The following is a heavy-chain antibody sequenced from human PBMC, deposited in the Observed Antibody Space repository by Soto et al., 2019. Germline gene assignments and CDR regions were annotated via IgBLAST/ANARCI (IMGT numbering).Heavy chain of an antibody. D-gene: IGHD7-27*01. J-gene: IGHJ6*02. Sequence: QVQLVQSGPEVKKPGASVKVSCKASGYTFTSYGFSWVRQAPGPGLEWLGWISGYNGDTNYAQNFQGRVTMTTDTSTSTAYMELRSLRSDDTAVYYCARSGSGAAYYYHGLDVWGQGTTVTVSS. CDR3: ARSGSGAAYYYHGLDV. CDR2: ISGYNGDT. V-gene: IGHV1-18*04. CDR1: GYTFTSYG.